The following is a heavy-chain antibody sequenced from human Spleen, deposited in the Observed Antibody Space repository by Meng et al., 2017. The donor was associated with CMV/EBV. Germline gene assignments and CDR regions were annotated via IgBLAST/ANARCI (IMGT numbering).Heavy chain of an antibody. CDR1: GFNFENYA. CDR2: IKQDGSEK. D-gene: IGHD3-22*01. V-gene: IGHV3-7*01. Sequence: GESLKISCAGSGFNFENYAMHWVRQAPGKGLEWVANIKQDGSEKYYVDSVKGRFTISRDNAKNSLYLQMNSLRAEDTAVYYCARVVGSVVTPNWFDPWGQGTLVTVSS. J-gene: IGHJ5*02. CDR3: ARVVGSVVTPNWFDP.